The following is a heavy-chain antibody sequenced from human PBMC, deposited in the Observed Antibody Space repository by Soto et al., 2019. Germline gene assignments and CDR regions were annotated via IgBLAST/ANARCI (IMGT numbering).Heavy chain of an antibody. CDR2: MSYDGSSK. CDR3: AKFVWDYGDYGFLDP. V-gene: IGHV3-30*18. J-gene: IGHJ5*02. D-gene: IGHD4-17*01. CDR1: GFAFSSYG. Sequence: QVQLVESGGGVVQPGRSLTLSCAASGFAFSSYGMHWVRQAPGKGLEWVAVMSYDGSSKYYADSVKGRFTISRDNSKNTLYLQMNSLRAEDTAVYYCAKFVWDYGDYGFLDPWGQGTLVTVSS.